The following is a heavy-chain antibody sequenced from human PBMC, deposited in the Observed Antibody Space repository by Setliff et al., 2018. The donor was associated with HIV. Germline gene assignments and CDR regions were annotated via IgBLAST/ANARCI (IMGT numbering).Heavy chain of an antibody. D-gene: IGHD3-10*01. Sequence: SETLSLTCTVSGVSISRGSYYWSWVRQSAGKGLEWIGSIYYSGSTYYNPSLKSRVTISVDTSKNQFSLKLSSVTAADTAVYYCARGSYTVRIDYWGQGTRVTVSS. CDR2: IYYSGST. CDR3: ARGSYTVRIDY. V-gene: IGHV4-39*01. J-gene: IGHJ4*02. CDR1: GVSISRGSYY.